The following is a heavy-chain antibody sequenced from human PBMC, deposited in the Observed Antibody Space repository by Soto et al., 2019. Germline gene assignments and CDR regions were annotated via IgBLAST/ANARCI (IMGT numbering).Heavy chain of an antibody. V-gene: IGHV3-33*05. CDR3: AREGLKLRRDLDF. CDR1: GFTFGLYG. J-gene: IGHJ4*02. CDR2: ILYDGSIK. Sequence: GGSLRLSCSASGFTFGLYGLHWVRRAPGKGLEWVAIILYDGSIKFYADSVKGRFTIPRDNSKNTVSLQMSSLRAEDTAVYYCAREGLKLRRDLDFWGQGTVVTVSS. D-gene: IGHD2-15*01.